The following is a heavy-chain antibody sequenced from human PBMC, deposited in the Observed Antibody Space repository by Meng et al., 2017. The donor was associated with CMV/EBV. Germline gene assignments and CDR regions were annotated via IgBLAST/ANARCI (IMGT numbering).Heavy chain of an antibody. Sequence: YGRSVSGYYWSWIRQPPGKGLEWIGEINHSGSTNYNPSLKSRVTISVDTSKNQFSLKLSSVTAADTAVYYCARSVVVIATRRGYFDLWGRGTLVTVSS. CDR2: INHSGST. CDR1: GRSVSGYY. CDR3: ARSVVVIATRRGYFDL. D-gene: IGHD2-21*01. J-gene: IGHJ2*01. V-gene: IGHV4-34*01.